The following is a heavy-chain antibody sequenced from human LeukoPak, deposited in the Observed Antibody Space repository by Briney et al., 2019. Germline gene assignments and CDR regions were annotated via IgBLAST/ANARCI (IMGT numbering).Heavy chain of an antibody. J-gene: IGHJ4*02. CDR2: IILIFGTA. V-gene: IGHV1-69*13. CDR1: GGTFSSYA. Sequence: SVKVSCKASGGTFSSYAISWVRQAPGQGLEWMGGIILIFGTANYAQKFQGRVTITADESTSTAYMELSSLRSEDTAVYYCARGRVGKYDSSGYTGYFDYWGQGTLVTVSS. D-gene: IGHD3-22*01. CDR3: ARGRVGKYDSSGYTGYFDY.